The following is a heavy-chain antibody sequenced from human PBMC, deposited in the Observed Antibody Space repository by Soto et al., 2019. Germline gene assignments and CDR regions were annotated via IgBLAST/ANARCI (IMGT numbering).Heavy chain of an antibody. CDR1: GFTFSSYA. CDR2: ISSNGGST. Sequence: LRLSCSASGFTFSSYAMHRVRQAPGKVLEYVSAISSNGGSTYYADSVKGRFTISRDNSKNTLYLQMSSLRAEDTAVYYCVKDSCSSTSCYNWFDPWGQGTLVTVSS. CDR3: VKDSCSSTSCYNWFDP. J-gene: IGHJ5*02. D-gene: IGHD2-2*01. V-gene: IGHV3-64D*06.